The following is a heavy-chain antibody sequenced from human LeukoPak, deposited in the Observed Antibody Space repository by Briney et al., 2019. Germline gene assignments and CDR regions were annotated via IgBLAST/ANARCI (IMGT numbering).Heavy chain of an antibody. Sequence: PGGSLRLSCAAAGLSFSSYDMYWVRQAPGKGLEWVAYISTSGSTLDYADSVRGRFTISRDNAKNSLFLQMSNLRAEDTAVYYCARDARTHYYDSSGNYVDYWGQGTLVTVSS. CDR2: ISTSGSTL. CDR1: GLSFSSYD. D-gene: IGHD3-22*01. CDR3: ARDARTHYYDSSGNYVDY. V-gene: IGHV3-48*03. J-gene: IGHJ4*02.